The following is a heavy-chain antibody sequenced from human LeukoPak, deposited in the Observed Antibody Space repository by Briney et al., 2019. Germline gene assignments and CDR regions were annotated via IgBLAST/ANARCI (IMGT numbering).Heavy chain of an antibody. V-gene: IGHV1-2*02. CDR1: GYTFTGYY. J-gene: IGHJ4*02. D-gene: IGHD3-16*02. CDR2: INPNSGGT. Sequence: ASVKVSCKASGYTFTGYYMHWVRQAPGQGLEWMGWINPNSGGTNYAQKFQGRVTMTRDTSISTAYMELSRLRSDDTAVYYCARADDYVWGSYSYRPFDYWGQGTLVTVSS. CDR3: ARADDYVWGSYSYRPFDY.